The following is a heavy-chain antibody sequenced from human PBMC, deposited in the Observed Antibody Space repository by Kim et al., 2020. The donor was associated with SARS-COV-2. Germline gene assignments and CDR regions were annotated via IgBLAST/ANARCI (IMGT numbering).Heavy chain of an antibody. D-gene: IGHD3-3*01. V-gene: IGHV4-34*01. J-gene: IGHJ5*02. CDR1: GGSFSGYY. CDR3: ARRGSTIFGVVTTFDP. CDR2: INHSGST. Sequence: SETLSLTCAVYGGSFSGYYWSWIRQPPGKGLEWIGEINHSGSTNYNPSLKSRVTISVDTSKNQFSLKLSSVTAADTAVYYCARRGSTIFGVVTTFDPWGQGTLVTVSS.